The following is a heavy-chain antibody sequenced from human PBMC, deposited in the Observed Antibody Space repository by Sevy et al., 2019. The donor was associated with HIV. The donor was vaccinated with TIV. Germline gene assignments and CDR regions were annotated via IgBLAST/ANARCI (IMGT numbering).Heavy chain of an antibody. Sequence: GGSLRLSCAASGFTFSSYSMNWVRQAPGKGLEWVSSISSSSSYIYYADSVKGRFTISRDNAKNSLYLQMNSLRAEDTAVYYCARESNIVARMGWFDPRGQGTLVTVSS. CDR2: ISSSSSYI. D-gene: IGHD2-15*01. CDR1: GFTFSSYS. J-gene: IGHJ5*02. CDR3: ARESNIVARMGWFDP. V-gene: IGHV3-21*01.